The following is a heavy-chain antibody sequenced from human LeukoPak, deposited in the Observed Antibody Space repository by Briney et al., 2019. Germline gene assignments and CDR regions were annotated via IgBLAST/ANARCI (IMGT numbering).Heavy chain of an antibody. CDR1: GFTFSSYG. CDR2: IWYDGSNK. J-gene: IGHJ6*03. V-gene: IGHV3-33*06. Sequence: GGSLRLSCAASGFTFSSYGMHWVRQAPGKGLEWVAVIWYDGSNKYYADSVKGRFTISRDNSKNTLYLQMNSLRGEDTAVYYCAKNTPRDYYYMDVWGKGTTVTVSS. D-gene: IGHD2-2*02. CDR3: AKNTPRDYYYMDV.